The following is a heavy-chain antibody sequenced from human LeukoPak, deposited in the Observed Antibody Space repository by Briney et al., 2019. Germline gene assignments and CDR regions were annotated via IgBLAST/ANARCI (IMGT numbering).Heavy chain of an antibody. CDR1: GFTFSSYS. V-gene: IGHV3-21*01. CDR2: ISSSSSYI. D-gene: IGHD4-17*01. CDR3: ARGGSLTVTTA. Sequence: TGGSLRLSCAASGFTFSSYSMNWVRQASGKGLEWVSSISSSSSYIYYADSVKGRFTISRDNAKNSLYLQMNSLRAEDTAVYYCARGGSLTVTTAWGQGTLVTVSS. J-gene: IGHJ5*02.